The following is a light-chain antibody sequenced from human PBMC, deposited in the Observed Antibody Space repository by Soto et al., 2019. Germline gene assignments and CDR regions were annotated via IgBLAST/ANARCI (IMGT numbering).Light chain of an antibody. Sequence: EIVLTQSPATLSLSPGERATLSCRASQSVSGYIAWYQQKLGQAPRLLIYHASNRATGIPARFSGSGSETDFTLTISSLEPEDFAVYYCQQRYAWPPITFGQGTRRELK. CDR3: QQRYAWPPIT. CDR2: HAS. CDR1: QSVSGY. J-gene: IGKJ5*01. V-gene: IGKV3-11*01.